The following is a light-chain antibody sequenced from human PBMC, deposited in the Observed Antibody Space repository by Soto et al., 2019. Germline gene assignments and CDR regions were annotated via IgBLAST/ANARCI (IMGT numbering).Light chain of an antibody. Sequence: QSALTQPRSVSGSPGQSVTISCTGTSSDVGGYKYVSWYQQHPGKAPKLMIYDVSKRPSGVPDRFSGSKSGNTASLTISGLQAEDEAVYYCCSYAGSFVEFGGGTQLTVL. CDR3: CSYAGSFVE. CDR1: SSDVGGYKY. CDR2: DVS. J-gene: IGLJ2*01. V-gene: IGLV2-11*01.